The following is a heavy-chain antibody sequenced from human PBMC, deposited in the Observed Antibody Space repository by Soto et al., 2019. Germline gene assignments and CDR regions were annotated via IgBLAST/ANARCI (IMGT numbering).Heavy chain of an antibody. J-gene: IGHJ4*02. D-gene: IGHD6-13*01. Sequence: QAQVVQSGAEVRKPGSSVKLSCKASEGTFNSYAIAWVRQAPGQGLEWMGGIIPYYNTLNYAQKFQDRVTIPADDSTNTAYVELSSLRSDDTAVDFCASGASRWYPYFFDSGAQGTLVTVSS. V-gene: IGHV1-69*01. CDR2: IIPYYNTL. CDR3: ASGASRWYPYFFDS. CDR1: EGTFNSYA.